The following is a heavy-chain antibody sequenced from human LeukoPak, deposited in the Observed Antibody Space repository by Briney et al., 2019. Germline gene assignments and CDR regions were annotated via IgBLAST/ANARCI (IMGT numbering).Heavy chain of an antibody. J-gene: IGHJ6*02. CDR3: ARVSIAARSPYYYGMDV. CDR1: GGTFSSYA. D-gene: IGHD6-6*01. V-gene: IGHV1-69*13. Sequence: SVKVSCKASGGTFSSYAINWVRQAPGQGLEWMGGIIPIFGTANYAQKFQGRVTIIADESTSTAYMELSSLRSEDTAVYYCARVSIAARSPYYYGMDVWGQGTTVTVSS. CDR2: IIPIFGTA.